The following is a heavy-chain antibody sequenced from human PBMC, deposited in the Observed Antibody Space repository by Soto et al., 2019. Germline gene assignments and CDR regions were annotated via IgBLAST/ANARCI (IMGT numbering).Heavy chain of an antibody. D-gene: IGHD2-15*01. CDR2: IRSKANSYAT. CDR1: GFTFSGSA. CDR3: TVGYCSGGSCYSPKYYGMDV. Sequence: GGSLRLSCAASGFTFSGSAMHWVRQASGKGLEWVGRIRSKANSYATAYAASVKGRFTISRDDSKNTAYLQMNSLKTEDTAVYYCTVGYCSGGSCYSPKYYGMDVWGQGTTVTVSS. J-gene: IGHJ6*02. V-gene: IGHV3-73*01.